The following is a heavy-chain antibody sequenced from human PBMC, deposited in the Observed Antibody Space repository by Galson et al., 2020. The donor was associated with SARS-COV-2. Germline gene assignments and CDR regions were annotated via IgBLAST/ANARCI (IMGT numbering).Heavy chain of an antibody. CDR2: VHNSWET. V-gene: IGHV4-59*02. J-gene: IGHJ2*01. Sequence: ASETLSLTCTVSGDSVSGYYWSWVRQPPGKGLEYIAYVHNSWETNYNPSLKSRVTISVDTSKNQFSLSLRSVTAADTAVYYCARLGRATESIEYHHFDLWGRGTLVTVSS. D-gene: IGHD2-2*01. CDR3: ARLGRATESIEYHHFDL. CDR1: GDSVSGYY.